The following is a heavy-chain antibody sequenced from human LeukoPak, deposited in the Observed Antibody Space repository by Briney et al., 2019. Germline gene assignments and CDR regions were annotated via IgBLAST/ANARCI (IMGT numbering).Heavy chain of an antibody. J-gene: IGHJ5*02. CDR3: ARAPRCNTNSCNSWFDP. V-gene: IGHV1-18*01. D-gene: IGHD2-8*01. Sequence: ASVQVSRKASRNSFPPYGLRGVRQAPAKGLAWMEWINVNTKYDQTFQSRVTLTADTSTNTAYMELRSLRAADTAVYYCARAPRCNTNSCNSWFDPWGQGTLVTVSS. CDR2: INVNT. CDR1: RNSFPPYG.